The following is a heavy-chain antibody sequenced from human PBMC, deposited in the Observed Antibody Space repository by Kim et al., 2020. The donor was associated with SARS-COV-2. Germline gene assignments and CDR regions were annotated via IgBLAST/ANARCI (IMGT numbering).Heavy chain of an antibody. D-gene: IGHD3-22*01. CDR2: IRSKAYGGTT. J-gene: IGHJ4*02. Sequence: GGSLRLSCTASGFTFGDYAMSWVRQAPGKGLEWVGFIRSKAYGGTTEYAASVIGRFTISRDDSKSIAYLQMNSLKTEDTAVYYCTRGPYDSSGYYGYWGQGTLVTVSS. V-gene: IGHV3-49*04. CDR3: TRGPYDSSGYYGY. CDR1: GFTFGDYA.